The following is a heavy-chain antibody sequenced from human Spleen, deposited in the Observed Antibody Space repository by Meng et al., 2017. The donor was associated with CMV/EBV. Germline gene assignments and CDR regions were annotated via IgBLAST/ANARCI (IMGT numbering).Heavy chain of an antibody. CDR2: INWNGGGT. V-gene: IGHV3-20*03. Sequence: GSGFNFDDYGMGWVRQAPGKGLEWVSGINWNGGGTGYADSVKGRFTISRDNAKNSLYLQVNSLRVEDTAMYYCARVSGSWYAPPDYWGQGTLVTVSS. D-gene: IGHD2-2*01. CDR3: ARVSGSWYAPPDY. CDR1: GFNFDDYG. J-gene: IGHJ4*02.